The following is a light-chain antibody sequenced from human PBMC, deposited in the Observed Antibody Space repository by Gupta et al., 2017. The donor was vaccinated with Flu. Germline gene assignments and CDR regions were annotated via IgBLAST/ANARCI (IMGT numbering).Light chain of an antibody. CDR2: EVS. V-gene: IGLV2-14*01. J-gene: IGLJ2*01. CDR3: SSYTSSSTVI. Sequence: TSSDVGGYNYFSWYQQHPGKHPKLMIYEVSNRPSGVSNRFSGSKSGNTASLTISGLQAEDEADYYCSSYTSSSTVIFGGGTKLTVL. CDR1: SSDVGGYNY.